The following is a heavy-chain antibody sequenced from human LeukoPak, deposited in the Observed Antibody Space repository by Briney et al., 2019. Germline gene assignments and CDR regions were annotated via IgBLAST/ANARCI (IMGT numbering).Heavy chain of an antibody. CDR2: INHSGST. CDR1: GGSFSGYY. D-gene: IGHD3-10*01. Sequence: SETLSLTCTVSGGSFSGYYWSWIRQPPGKGLEWIGEINHSGSTNYNPSLKSRVTISVDTSKYQFSLKLTSVTAEDTAVYYCARGLGSRYYFNSWGQGTLVTVSS. V-gene: IGHV4-34*01. J-gene: IGHJ4*02. CDR3: ARGLGSRYYFNS.